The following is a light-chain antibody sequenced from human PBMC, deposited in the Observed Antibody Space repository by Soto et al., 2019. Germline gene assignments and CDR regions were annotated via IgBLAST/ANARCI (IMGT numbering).Light chain of an antibody. Sequence: EKVMTQSPATLSVSPGERATLSCRASQTINNNVAWYQLKDGQVPRLVIYGASTRATDIPARFSGSGSGTDFTLTISSLEPEDFAVYYGQQRSNWHPSTFGQGTRLEIK. CDR1: QTINNN. V-gene: IGKV3-11*01. J-gene: IGKJ5*01. CDR3: QQRSNWHPST. CDR2: GAS.